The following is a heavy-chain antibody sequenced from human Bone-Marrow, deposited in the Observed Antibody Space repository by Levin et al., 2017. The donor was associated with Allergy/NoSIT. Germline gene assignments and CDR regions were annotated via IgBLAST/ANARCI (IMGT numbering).Heavy chain of an antibody. Sequence: SCAASGFDVSRNYVKWVRQAPGKGLEWVSLVYSGGDTYYADSVKGRFTISRDKSTNTMFLQMNNLRVEDTVVYYCARDVGPWGPGTLVTVSS. CDR2: VYSGGDT. CDR1: GFDVSRNY. V-gene: IGHV3-66*01. J-gene: IGHJ5*02. CDR3: ARDVGP. D-gene: IGHD1-26*01.